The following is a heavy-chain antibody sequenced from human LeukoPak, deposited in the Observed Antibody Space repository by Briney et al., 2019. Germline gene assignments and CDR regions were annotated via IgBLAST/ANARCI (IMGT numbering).Heavy chain of an antibody. CDR3: ARGLGDSSGYYFSDN. CDR1: GGTFSTSA. Sequence: SVKVSCKTSGGTFSTSAISWVRRAPGQGLGWMGGIIPIFGTGYYAQKFQGRVTITADEFTSTAYMELSSLTSEDTAVYYCARGLGDSSGYYFSDNWGQGTLVTVSS. D-gene: IGHD3-22*01. CDR2: IIPIFGTG. V-gene: IGHV1-69*01. J-gene: IGHJ4*02.